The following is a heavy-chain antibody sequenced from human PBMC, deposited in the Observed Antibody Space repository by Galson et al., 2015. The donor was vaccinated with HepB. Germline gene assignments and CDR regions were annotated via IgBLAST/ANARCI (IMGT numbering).Heavy chain of an antibody. CDR2: IFAGGGST. Sequence: SCKASGYTLTNYHFHWVRQAPGRGPEWMGKIFAGGGSTRYAERFQGRVTLTRDSSTSTIYMEVSSLRSDDAAVYYCARETPDTYYFDYWGQGTLVTVSS. CDR1: GYTLTNYH. CDR3: ARETPDTYYFDY. V-gene: IGHV1-46*01. J-gene: IGHJ4*02. D-gene: IGHD2-15*01.